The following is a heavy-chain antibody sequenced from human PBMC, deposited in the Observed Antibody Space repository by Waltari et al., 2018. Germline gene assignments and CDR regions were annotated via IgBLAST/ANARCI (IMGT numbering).Heavy chain of an antibody. D-gene: IGHD3-10*01. Sequence: QVQLQESGPGLVKPSQTLSLTCTVSGGSISSGGYYWSWLRQPPGKGLEWLGYIYYRGGTYYNPALKRRGTISVETSKNQFSLKLSSVTAADTAVYYCARVWFGEFGSYYYYYMDVWGKGTTVTVSS. V-gene: IGHV4-31*03. CDR1: GGSISSGGYY. CDR2: IYYRGGT. CDR3: ARVWFGEFGSYYYYYMDV. J-gene: IGHJ6*03.